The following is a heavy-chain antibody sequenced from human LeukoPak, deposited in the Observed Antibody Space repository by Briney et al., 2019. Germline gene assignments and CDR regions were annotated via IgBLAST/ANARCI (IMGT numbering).Heavy chain of an antibody. D-gene: IGHD3-10*01. J-gene: IGHJ6*02. Sequence: SVKVSCTASGGTFSSYAISWVRRAPGQGLEWMGGIIPIFGTANYAQKFQGRVTITADESTSTAYLELSSLRSEDTAVYYCARDTRVRGSVNYGMDVWGQGTTVTVSS. CDR1: GGTFSSYA. V-gene: IGHV1-69*13. CDR3: ARDTRVRGSVNYGMDV. CDR2: IIPIFGTA.